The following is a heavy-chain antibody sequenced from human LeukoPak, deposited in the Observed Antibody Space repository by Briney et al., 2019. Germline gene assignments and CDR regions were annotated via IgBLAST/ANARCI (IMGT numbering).Heavy chain of an antibody. CDR2: ISYDGSNK. D-gene: IGHD5-12*01. V-gene: IGHV3-30*04. Sequence: GRSLRLSSAASGFTFSSYAMHWVRQAPGKGLEWVAVISYDGSNKYYADSVKGRFTISRDNSKNTLYLQMNSLRAEDTAVYYCARGDSGYDSYYYYGMDVWGQGTTVTVSS. CDR1: GFTFSSYA. J-gene: IGHJ6*02. CDR3: ARGDSGYDSYYYYGMDV.